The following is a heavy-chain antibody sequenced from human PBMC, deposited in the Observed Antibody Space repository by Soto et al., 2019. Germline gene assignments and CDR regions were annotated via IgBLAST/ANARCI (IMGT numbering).Heavy chain of an antibody. V-gene: IGHV1-69*06. D-gene: IGHD3-3*01. J-gene: IGHJ6*02. Sequence: QVQLVQSGAEVKKPGSLVKVSCKASGGTFSSYAISWVRQAPGQGLEWMGGIIPIFGTANYAQKFQGRVTITADKSTSTAYMELSSLRSEDTAVYYCASPTREWLPPARDYYYGMDVWGQGTTVTVSS. CDR1: GGTFSSYA. CDR3: ASPTREWLPPARDYYYGMDV. CDR2: IIPIFGTA.